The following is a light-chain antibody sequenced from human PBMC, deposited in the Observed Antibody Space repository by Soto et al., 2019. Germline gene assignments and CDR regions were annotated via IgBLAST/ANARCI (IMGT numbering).Light chain of an antibody. J-gene: IGKJ1*01. CDR2: DAS. CDR1: QSVNNY. CDR3: QQRSNWPPT. Sequence: EIVLTQSPATLSLSPGERATLSCRASQSVNNYLAWYQQKPGRAPRLLIYDASIRPTGIPARFSGSGSGTDFTLTISYREPEDFAVYYCQQRSNWPPTFGQGTKVEIK. V-gene: IGKV3-11*01.